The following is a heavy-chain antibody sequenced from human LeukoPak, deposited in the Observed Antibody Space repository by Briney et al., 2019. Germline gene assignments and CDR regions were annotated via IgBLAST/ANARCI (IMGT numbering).Heavy chain of an antibody. CDR3: ARDMAPYYYDSSGYAFDY. Sequence: GGSLRLSCAASGFTFSSYSMNWVRQAPGKGLEWVSSISSSSSYIYYADSVKGRFTISSDNAKNSLYLQMNSLRAEDTAVYYCARDMAPYYYDSSGYAFDYWGQGTLVTVSS. V-gene: IGHV3-21*01. J-gene: IGHJ4*02. CDR2: ISSSSSYI. D-gene: IGHD3-22*01. CDR1: GFTFSSYS.